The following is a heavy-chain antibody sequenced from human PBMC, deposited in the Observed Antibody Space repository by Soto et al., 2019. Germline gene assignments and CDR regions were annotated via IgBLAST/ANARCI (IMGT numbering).Heavy chain of an antibody. CDR2: ISYDGSSK. Sequence: QVQLVESGGGVVQPGRSLRLSCAASGFTFSSYGMLWVRQAPDKGLEWVAVISYDGSSKYYADSVKGRFTISRDNSKTTLYLQMSSLRSEDTAVYSCARGQAYCSSGTCYGHDWGQGTLVTVYS. CDR3: ARGQAYCSSGTCYGHD. J-gene: IGHJ4*02. CDR1: GFTFSSYG. V-gene: IGHV3-30*03. D-gene: IGHD2-15*01.